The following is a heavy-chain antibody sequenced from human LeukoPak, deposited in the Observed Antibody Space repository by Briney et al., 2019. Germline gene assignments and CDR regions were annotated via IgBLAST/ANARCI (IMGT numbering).Heavy chain of an antibody. Sequence: SETLSLTCAVYGGSFSGYYWSWIRQPPGKGLEWIGEINHSGSTNYNPSLKSRVTISVDTFKNQFSLKLSSVTAADTAVYYCARKAGYCSSTSCSHYWYFDLWGRGTLVTVSS. D-gene: IGHD2-2*01. J-gene: IGHJ2*01. CDR3: ARKAGYCSSTSCSHYWYFDL. CDR2: INHSGST. V-gene: IGHV4-34*01. CDR1: GGSFSGYY.